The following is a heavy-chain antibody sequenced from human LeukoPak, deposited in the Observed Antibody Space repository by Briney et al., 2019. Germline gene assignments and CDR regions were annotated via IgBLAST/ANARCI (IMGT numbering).Heavy chain of an antibody. J-gene: IGHJ3*02. Sequence: SETLSLTCTVSGGSVSSGSYYWSWIRQPPGKGLEWIGYIYYSGSTNYNPSLKSRVTISVDTSKNQFSLKLSSVTAADTAVYYCARAVPRQEDAFDIWGQGTMVTVSS. CDR1: GGSVSSGSYY. CDR3: ARAVPRQEDAFDI. CDR2: IYYSGST. V-gene: IGHV4-61*01.